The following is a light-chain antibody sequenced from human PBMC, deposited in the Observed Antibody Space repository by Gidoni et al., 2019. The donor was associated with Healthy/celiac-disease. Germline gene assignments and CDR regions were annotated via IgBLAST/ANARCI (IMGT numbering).Light chain of an antibody. Sequence: EIVMTQSPATLSVSPGERATLSCRASQSVSSNLAWYQQKPGQAPRLLIYGASTRATGIPARFSGSGSGTEFTLTISSVQAEDVAVYYCKQYNNSPITFGQGTRLEIK. CDR1: QSVSSN. CDR3: KQYNNSPIT. V-gene: IGKV3-15*01. CDR2: GAS. J-gene: IGKJ5*01.